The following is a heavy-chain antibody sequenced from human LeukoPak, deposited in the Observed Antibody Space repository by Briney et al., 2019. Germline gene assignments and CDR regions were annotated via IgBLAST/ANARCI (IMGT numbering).Heavy chain of an antibody. V-gene: IGHV4-39*07. CDR1: DGSISSSSYY. CDR2: IYYSGST. Sequence: SETLSLTCTVSDGSISSSSYYWGWIRQPPGKGLEWIGSIYYSGSTYYNPSLKSRVTISVDTSKNQFSLKLSSVTAADTAVFYCARLRSGGSGRYYYYYMDVWGKGTTVTVSS. D-gene: IGHD2-15*01. CDR3: ARLRSGGSGRYYYYYMDV. J-gene: IGHJ6*03.